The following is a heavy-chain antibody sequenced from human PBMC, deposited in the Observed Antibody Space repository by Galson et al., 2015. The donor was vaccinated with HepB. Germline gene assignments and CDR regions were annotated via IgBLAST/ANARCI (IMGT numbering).Heavy chain of an antibody. J-gene: IGHJ4*02. CDR2: ISYDGSNK. V-gene: IGHV3-30-3*01. Sequence: SLRLSCAASGFTFSSYAMHWVRQAPGKGLEWVAVISYDGSNKYYADSVKGRFTISRDNSKNTLYLQMNSLRAEDTAVYYCARDREYCGGDCFPLYYFDYWGQGTLVTVSS. CDR3: ARDREYCGGDCFPLYYFDY. D-gene: IGHD2-21*02. CDR1: GFTFSSYA.